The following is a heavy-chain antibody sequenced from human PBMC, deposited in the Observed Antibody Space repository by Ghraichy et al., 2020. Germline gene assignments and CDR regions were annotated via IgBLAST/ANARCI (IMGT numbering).Heavy chain of an antibody. D-gene: IGHD3-22*01. CDR3: AHYDSSAYHAFDI. CDR1: GFTFSSYW. CDR2: INSDGGTT. Sequence: GESLNISCAASGFTFSSYWMHWVRQAPGKGLLWVSRINSDGGTTSYADSVKGRFAISRDNAKNTLYLQMNSLRADDTAVYYCAHYDSSAYHAFDIWGQGTMVTVSS. V-gene: IGHV3-74*01. J-gene: IGHJ3*02.